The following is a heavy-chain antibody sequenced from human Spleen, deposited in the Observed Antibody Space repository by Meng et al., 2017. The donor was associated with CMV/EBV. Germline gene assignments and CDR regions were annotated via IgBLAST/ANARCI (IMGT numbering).Heavy chain of an antibody. V-gene: IGHV3-30-3*02. J-gene: IGHJ4*02. Sequence: GGSLRLSCAASGFIFSRHAIHWVRQAPGKGLEWVAVISYDGRDQDYADSAKGRFTVSKENSKRTVSLQLNSLTVEDTAVYYCAKIREDYQKPGVYFDSWGQGTLVTVSS. CDR2: ISYDGRDQ. CDR1: GFIFSRHA. CDR3: AKIREDYQKPGVYFDS. D-gene: IGHD2-15*01.